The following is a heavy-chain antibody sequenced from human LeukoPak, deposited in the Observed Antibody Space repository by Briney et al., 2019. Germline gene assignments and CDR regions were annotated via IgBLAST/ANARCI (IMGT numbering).Heavy chain of an antibody. CDR3: AKGIQPIDY. Sequence: GGSLRLSCSASNFLFSDYWMAWVRQAPGKGLEWVASIRQDGNEKYYLDSVKGRFTISRDNAKNSLFLQMNSLRVEETAVYYCAKGIQPIDYWGQGTLVTVSS. V-gene: IGHV3-7*01. D-gene: IGHD5-18*01. J-gene: IGHJ4*02. CDR1: NFLFSDYW. CDR2: IRQDGNEK.